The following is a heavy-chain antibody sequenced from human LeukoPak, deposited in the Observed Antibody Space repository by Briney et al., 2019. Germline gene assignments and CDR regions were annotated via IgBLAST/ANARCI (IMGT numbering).Heavy chain of an antibody. CDR2: MSGRGDTS. Sequence: GGSLRLSCAASGFTFGTHAMTWVRQAPGKGLEWVSGMSGRGDTSYYADSVKGRFTISRDNAKNLLFLQMSSLRAEDTGIYYCAREKIAVFGDAFDIWGQGTRVTVSS. V-gene: IGHV3-23*01. J-gene: IGHJ3*02. CDR3: AREKIAVFGDAFDI. D-gene: IGHD3-10*01. CDR1: GFTFGTHA.